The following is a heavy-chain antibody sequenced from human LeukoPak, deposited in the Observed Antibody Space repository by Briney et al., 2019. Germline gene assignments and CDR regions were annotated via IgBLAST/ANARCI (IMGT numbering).Heavy chain of an antibody. Sequence: SVTVSCKVSGYTLTELSMHWVRQAPGKGREWMGGFDPEDGETICAQKYQGRVTMSEDTSTDTAYMELSRLRSEDTAVYYCATDGIRKYQLPLDYWGQGTLVTVSS. CDR1: GYTLTELS. J-gene: IGHJ4*02. CDR2: FDPEDGET. V-gene: IGHV1-24*01. D-gene: IGHD2-2*01. CDR3: ATDGIRKYQLPLDY.